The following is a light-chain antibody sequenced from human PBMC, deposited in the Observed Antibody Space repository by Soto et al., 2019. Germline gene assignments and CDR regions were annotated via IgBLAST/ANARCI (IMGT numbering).Light chain of an antibody. Sequence: EIVMTQSPATLSVSPGERATLSCRASQSVSSNLAWYQQKPGQAPGLLIYGASTKATGIPATFSGSGSGTEFTLTISSLQSEDFAVYSCQQYNNWPRTFGQGTKVDI. V-gene: IGKV3-15*01. CDR2: GAS. CDR3: QQYNNWPRT. CDR1: QSVSSN. J-gene: IGKJ1*01.